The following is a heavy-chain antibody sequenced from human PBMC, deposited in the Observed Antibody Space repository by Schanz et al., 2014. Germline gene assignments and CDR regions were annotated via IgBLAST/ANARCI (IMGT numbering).Heavy chain of an antibody. CDR2: ISYSGST. CDR3: AREPLSGYNWFDP. Sequence: QVQLQESGPGLVKPSGTLSLTCAVSGGSISSSDWWSWIRQHPGKGLEWIGFISYSGSTYYNPSHRSRAPIPLAPPKTQFSLKRSLVTAADTAVYYCAREPLSGYNWFDPWGQGSLXTVSS. CDR1: GGSISSSDW. J-gene: IGHJ5*02. D-gene: IGHD6-25*01. V-gene: IGHV4-4*02.